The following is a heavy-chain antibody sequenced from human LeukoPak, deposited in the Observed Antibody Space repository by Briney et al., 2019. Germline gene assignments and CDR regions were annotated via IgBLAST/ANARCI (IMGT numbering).Heavy chain of an antibody. V-gene: IGHV4-59*08. CDR3: ARLVGAYQLLYRFDP. Sequence: SETLSLTCTVSGGSISSYYWSWIRQPPGKGLEWIGYIYYSGSTNYNPSLKSRVTISVDTSKNQFSLKLSSVTAADAAVYYCARLVGAYQLLYRFDPWGQGTLVTVSS. J-gene: IGHJ5*02. CDR2: IYYSGST. CDR1: GGSISSYY. D-gene: IGHD2-2*02.